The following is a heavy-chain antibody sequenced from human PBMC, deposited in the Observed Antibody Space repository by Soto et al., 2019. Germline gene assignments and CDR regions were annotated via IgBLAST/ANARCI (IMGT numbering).Heavy chain of an antibody. CDR1: GYTFTSYG. Sequence: ASVKVSCKASGYTFTSYGISWVRQAPGQGLEWMGWISAHNGNTKYAQKIQGRVTLTTDTSTSAAYMELRSLRSDDTAVYYCARDTRYFDYWGQGTLVTVSS. V-gene: IGHV1-18*01. D-gene: IGHD3-9*01. J-gene: IGHJ4*02. CDR3: ARDTRYFDY. CDR2: ISAHNGNT.